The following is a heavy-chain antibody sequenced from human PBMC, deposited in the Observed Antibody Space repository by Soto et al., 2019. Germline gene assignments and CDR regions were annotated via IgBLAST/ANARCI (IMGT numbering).Heavy chain of an antibody. CDR1: ELTFSSYA. D-gene: IGHD3-10*01. V-gene: IGHV3-23*01. Sequence: EVQLLESGGGLVQPGGSLRLSCAASELTFSSYALTWVRQAPGKGLEWVSVISGDGGTTYYADSVKGRFTISRDNSKNTLYLQMNSMRAGDTAVYYCAGYDWRESGSSTFGVLDFWGQGTLVTVSS. CDR3: AGYDWRESGSSTFGVLDF. CDR2: ISGDGGTT. J-gene: IGHJ4*02.